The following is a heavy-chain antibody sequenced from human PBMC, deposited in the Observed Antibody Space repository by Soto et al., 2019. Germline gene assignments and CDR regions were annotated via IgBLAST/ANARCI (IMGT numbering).Heavy chain of an antibody. V-gene: IGHV3-23*01. CDR1: GFTFSSYA. CDR2: ISGSGGST. Sequence: EVQLLESGGGLVQPGGSLRLSCAASGFTFSSYAMSWVRQAPGKGLEWVSAISGSGGSTSYADSVKGRFTISRDNSKNTLYLQMNSLRAEDTAVYYCAKDPASGWFRPPLDYWGQGTLVTVSS. D-gene: IGHD6-19*01. J-gene: IGHJ4*02. CDR3: AKDPASGWFRPPLDY.